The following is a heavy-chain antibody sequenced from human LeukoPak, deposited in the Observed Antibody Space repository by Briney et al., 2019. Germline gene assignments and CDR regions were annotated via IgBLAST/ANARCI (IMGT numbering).Heavy chain of an antibody. J-gene: IGHJ6*04. CDR1: GFTFTTSD. CDR3: AAESRFDYGSGSYCGMDV. Sequence: SVKVSCKASGFTFTTSDVQWVRQARGQRLEWIGWIVVDSGNTNYAQKFQERVTITRDMFTSTAYMELSSLRSEDTAVYYCAAESRFDYGSGSYCGMDVWGKGTTVTVSS. D-gene: IGHD3-10*01. CDR2: IVVDSGNT. V-gene: IGHV1-58*01.